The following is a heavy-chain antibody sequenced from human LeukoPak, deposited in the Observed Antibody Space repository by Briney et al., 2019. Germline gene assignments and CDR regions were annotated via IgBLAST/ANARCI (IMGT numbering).Heavy chain of an antibody. CDR1: GGSFSGYY. J-gene: IGHJ4*02. D-gene: IGHD6-19*01. CDR3: ARHLSGYSSGWSY. Sequence: PSETLSLTCAVYGGSFSGYYWSWIRQPPGKGLEWIGEINHSGSTNYNPSLKSRVTISVDTSKNQFSLKLSSVTATDTAVYYCARHLSGYSSGWSYWGLGTLVTVSS. V-gene: IGHV4-34*01. CDR2: INHSGST.